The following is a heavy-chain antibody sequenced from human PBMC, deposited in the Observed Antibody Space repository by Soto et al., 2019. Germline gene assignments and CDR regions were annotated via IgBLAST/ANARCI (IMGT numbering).Heavy chain of an antibody. V-gene: IGHV3-53*01. J-gene: IGHJ4*02. CDR3: ERGCDGGNCYWAWGY. Sequence: GGSLRLSCEASGFTVSSNYMGWVRQAPGKGLEWVSVVYSGTSTSYADSVKGRFTISRDNSKNTLNLQMNSLRAEDTAMYYCERGCDGGNCYWAWGYWGQGALVPVYS. D-gene: IGHD2-15*01. CDR2: VYSGTST. CDR1: GFTVSSNY.